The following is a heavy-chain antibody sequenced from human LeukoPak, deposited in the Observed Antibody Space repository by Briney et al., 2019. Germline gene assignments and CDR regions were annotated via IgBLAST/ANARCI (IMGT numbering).Heavy chain of an antibody. J-gene: IGHJ5*02. Sequence: SETLSLTCTVSGGSIISYYWSWIRQPAGKGLEWIGRIYTSGSTNYNPSLKSRVTMSVDTSKNQFSLKLSSVTAADTAVYDCAREVELRPIMHNWFDPWGQGTLVTVSS. CDR1: GGSIISYY. CDR3: AREVELRPIMHNWFDP. D-gene: IGHD1-7*01. V-gene: IGHV4-4*07. CDR2: IYTSGST.